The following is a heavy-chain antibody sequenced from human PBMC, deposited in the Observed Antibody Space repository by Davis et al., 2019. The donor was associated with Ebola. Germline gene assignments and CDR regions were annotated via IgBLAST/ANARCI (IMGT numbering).Heavy chain of an antibody. Sequence: SETLSLTCTVSGGSIISGSHYWGWIRQPPGKGLEWIGCMYYSGSTYHNPSLKSRVTISVDTSKNQFSLKLTSVTAADTAVFYCARGPTRYYFDYWGQGILVTVSS. D-gene: IGHD4-11*01. V-gene: IGHV4-39*07. CDR3: ARGPTRYYFDY. J-gene: IGHJ4*02. CDR2: MYYSGST. CDR1: GGSIISGSHY.